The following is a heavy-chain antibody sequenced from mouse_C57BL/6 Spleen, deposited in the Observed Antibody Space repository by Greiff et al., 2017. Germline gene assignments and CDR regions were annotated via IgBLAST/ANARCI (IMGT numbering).Heavy chain of an antibody. CDR2: IAPSDSYT. D-gene: IGHD2-2*01. Sequence: QVQLQQPGAELVMPGASVKLSCNASGYTFTSYWMHWVKQRPGQGLEWIGEIAPSDSYTNYNQKFEGKSTLTVDKSSSTAYILLSSLTSEASAVYYCARSGYAWFAYWGQGTLVTVSA. J-gene: IGHJ3*01. CDR1: GYTFTSYW. CDR3: ARSGYAWFAY. V-gene: IGHV1-69*01.